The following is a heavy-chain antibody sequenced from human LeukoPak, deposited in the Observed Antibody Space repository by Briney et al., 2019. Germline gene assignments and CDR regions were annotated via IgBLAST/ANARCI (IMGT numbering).Heavy chain of an antibody. Sequence: SETLSLTCLVSGEPISSYYWSWIRQAPGRGPEYIGNVYYNGITNYNPSLKSRVAISVDASKNQFSLKVDSVTTADTAVYYCARGDYDFWSGNWRFDTWGQGTLVTVSS. CDR1: GEPISSYY. D-gene: IGHD3-3*01. V-gene: IGHV4-59*01. CDR3: ARGDYDFWSGNWRFDT. CDR2: VYYNGIT. J-gene: IGHJ4*02.